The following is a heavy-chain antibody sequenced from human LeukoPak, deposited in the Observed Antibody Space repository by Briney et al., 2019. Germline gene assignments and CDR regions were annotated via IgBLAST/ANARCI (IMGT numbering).Heavy chain of an antibody. V-gene: IGHV4-34*01. CDR1: GGSFSGYY. CDR2: INHSGST. CDR3: ARVRRWWFDFDI. Sequence: KPSETLSLTCAVYGGSFSGYYWSWIRQPPGKGLEWIGEINHSGSTNYNPSLKSRVTISVDTSKNQFSLKLSSVTAADTAVYYCARVRRWWFDFDIWGQGTMVTVSS. D-gene: IGHD2-15*01. J-gene: IGHJ3*02.